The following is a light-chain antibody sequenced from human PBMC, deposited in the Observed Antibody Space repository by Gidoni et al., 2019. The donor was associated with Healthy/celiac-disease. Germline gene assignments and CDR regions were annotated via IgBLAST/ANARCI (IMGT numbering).Light chain of an antibody. V-gene: IGLV3-19*01. CDR1: SLRSYY. CDR2: GKN. CDR3: NSRDSSGNHPHVV. J-gene: IGLJ2*01. Sequence: SSELTQDPAVSVALGQTVRITCQGDSLRSYYASWYQQKPGQAPVLVIYGKNHRPSGIPDRFSGSSSGNTASLTITGAQAEDEADYYCNSRDSSGNHPHVVFGGGTKLTVL.